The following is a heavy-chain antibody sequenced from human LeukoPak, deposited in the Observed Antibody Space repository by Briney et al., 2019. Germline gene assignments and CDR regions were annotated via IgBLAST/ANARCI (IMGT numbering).Heavy chain of an antibody. Sequence: PSETLSLTCAVSGGSISSSNWWSWVRQPPGKGLEWIGEIYHSGSTNYNPSLKSRVTISVDTSKKQFSLRLSSVTAADTAVYYCARRYFGSGSYPLDYWGQGTLVTVSS. CDR2: IYHSGST. CDR1: GGSISSSNW. CDR3: ARRYFGSGSYPLDY. V-gene: IGHV4-4*02. J-gene: IGHJ4*02. D-gene: IGHD3-10*01.